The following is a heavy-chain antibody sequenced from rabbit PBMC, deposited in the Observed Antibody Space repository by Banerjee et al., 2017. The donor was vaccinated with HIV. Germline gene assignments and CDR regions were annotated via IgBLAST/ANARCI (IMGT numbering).Heavy chain of an antibody. J-gene: IGHJ3*01. CDR3: VRHNSGLTL. CDR1: GIDFSSYYY. D-gene: IGHD4-1*01. Sequence: QQQLEESGGGLVKPGGTLTLTCKASGIDFSSYYYMCWVRQAPGKGLEWVAYIYPDYDATDYANWVKGRFTISKTSSTTVTLQMTSLTAADTATYFCVRHNSGLTLWGQGTLVTVS. CDR2: IYPDYDAT. V-gene: IGHV1S45*01.